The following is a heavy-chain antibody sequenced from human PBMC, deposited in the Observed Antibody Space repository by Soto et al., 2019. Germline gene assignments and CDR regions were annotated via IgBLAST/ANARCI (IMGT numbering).Heavy chain of an antibody. Sequence: QVQLVQSGAEVKKPGSSVKLSCKASGGTFSSYAMNWVRQAPGQGLEWMGGIIPIFGTANNAQKFQGRVTITADESTSTAYMELSSLRSADTAVYYCAIGTSSYDSIAYDGAFEIWGQGTMVTVSS. CDR3: AIGTSSYDSIAYDGAFEI. CDR1: GGTFSSYA. CDR2: IIPIFGTA. J-gene: IGHJ3*02. D-gene: IGHD3-22*01. V-gene: IGHV1-69*01.